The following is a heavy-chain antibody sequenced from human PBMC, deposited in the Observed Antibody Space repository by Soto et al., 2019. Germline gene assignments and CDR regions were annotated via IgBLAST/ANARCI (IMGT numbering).Heavy chain of an antibody. CDR1: GASVRSYH. CDR3: AKDRSTMRWFDP. J-gene: IGHJ5*02. Sequence: AETLSLTCALSGASVRSYHWSWIRQAAGKGLVWIVRVQMSGTTNYNPSLKTLVTMSLDTSKNEFSLRMTSVTAADTAVYFCAKDRSTMRWFDPWGQGILLPVSS. D-gene: IGHD1-1*01. V-gene: IGHV4-4*07. CDR2: VQMSGTT.